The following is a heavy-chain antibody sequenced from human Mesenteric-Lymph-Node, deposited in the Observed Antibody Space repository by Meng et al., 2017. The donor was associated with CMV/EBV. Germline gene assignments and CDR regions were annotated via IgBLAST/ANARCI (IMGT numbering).Heavy chain of an antibody. D-gene: IGHD4-23*01. CDR2: INPNSGGT. CDR1: GYTFTGYY. V-gene: IGHV1-2*02. J-gene: IGHJ3*02. Sequence: ASVKVSCKASGYTFTGYYMHWVRQAPGQGLEWMGWINPNSGGTNYAQKFQGRVTMTRDTSISTAYMELSRLRSDDTAVYSCARPLRPVDYNGNPGDPFDIWGQGTMVTVSS. CDR3: ARPLRPVDYNGNPGDPFDI.